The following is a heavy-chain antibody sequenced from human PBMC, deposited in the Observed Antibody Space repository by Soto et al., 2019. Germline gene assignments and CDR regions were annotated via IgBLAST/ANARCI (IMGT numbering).Heavy chain of an antibody. CDR3: ARDYYDSSGYYPFGYYGMDV. CDR2: INPSGGST. J-gene: IGHJ6*02. CDR1: GYTFTSYY. V-gene: IGHV1-46*03. Sequence: GASVKVSCKASGYTFTSYYMHWVRQPPGQGLEWMGIINPSGGSTSYAQKFQGRVTMTRDTSTSTVYMELSSLRSEDTAVYYCARDYYDSSGYYPFGYYGMDVWGQGTTVTVSS. D-gene: IGHD3-22*01.